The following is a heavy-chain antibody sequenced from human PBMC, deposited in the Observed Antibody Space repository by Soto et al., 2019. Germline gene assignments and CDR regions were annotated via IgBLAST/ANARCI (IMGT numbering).Heavy chain of an antibody. CDR2: ISYDGSNK. Sequence: GGSLRLSCAASGFTFSSYGMHWVRQAPGKGLEWVAVISYDGSNKYYADSVKGRFTISRDNSKNTLYLQMNSLRAEDTAVYYCAKDSEYDFWSGLFDYWGQGTLVTVSS. CDR1: GFTFSSYG. CDR3: AKDSEYDFWSGLFDY. J-gene: IGHJ4*02. V-gene: IGHV3-30*18. D-gene: IGHD3-3*01.